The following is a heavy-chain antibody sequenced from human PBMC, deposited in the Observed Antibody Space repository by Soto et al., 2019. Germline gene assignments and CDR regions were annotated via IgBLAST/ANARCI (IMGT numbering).Heavy chain of an antibody. V-gene: IGHV4-39*01. J-gene: IGHJ6*02. CDR2: IYYSGST. Sequence: PSETLSLTCTVSGGSISSSSYYWGWIRQPPGKGLEWIGSIYYSGSTYYNPSLKSRATISVDTSKNQFSLKLSSVTAADTAVYYCAKQRSSGSYFLYYYYGMDVWGQGTTVTVSS. CDR1: GGSISSSSYY. D-gene: IGHD1-26*01. CDR3: AKQRSSGSYFLYYYYGMDV.